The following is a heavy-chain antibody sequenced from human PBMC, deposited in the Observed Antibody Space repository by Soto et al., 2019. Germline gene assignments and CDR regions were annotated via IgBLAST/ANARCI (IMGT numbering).Heavy chain of an antibody. CDR1: GFTFGIYW. CDR2: IKQDGSEE. V-gene: IGHV3-7*05. J-gene: IGHJ4*02. D-gene: IGHD2-15*01. CDR3: VRDQGYCSGGSCYALFDY. Sequence: EVQLVESGGGLVQPGGSLRLSCAASGFTFGIYWMNWVRQAPGKGLEWVATIKQDGSEEYYADSVKGRFTISRDNAKNSLYVQMNNLRAEDTAVYYCVRDQGYCSGGSCYALFDYCGQGTLVTVSS.